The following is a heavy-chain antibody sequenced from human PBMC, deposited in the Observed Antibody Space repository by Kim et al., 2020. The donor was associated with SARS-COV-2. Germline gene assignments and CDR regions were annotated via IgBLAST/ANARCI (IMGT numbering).Heavy chain of an antibody. CDR1: GDSIDGSPYY. Sequence: SETLSLTCSVSGDSIDGSPYYWGWIRQPPGKGLEWIGNIYYSGITKYNPSLKSRVSMSVDPSKNQFSLKLNSVTAADTSVYYCARHALLFGDRGLWLDSWGQGTLVTVSS. V-gene: IGHV4-39*01. D-gene: IGHD3-10*01. J-gene: IGHJ5*01. CDR2: IYYSGIT. CDR3: ARHALLFGDRGLWLDS.